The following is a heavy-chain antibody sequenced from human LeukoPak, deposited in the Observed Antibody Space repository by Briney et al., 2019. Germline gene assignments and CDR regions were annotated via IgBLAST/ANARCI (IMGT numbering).Heavy chain of an antibody. J-gene: IGHJ5*02. Sequence: ASETLSLTCTVSGGSISSYYWSWIRQPPGKGLEWIGYIYYSGSTNYNPSLKSRVTISVDTSKNQFSLKLSSVTAADTAVYYCARDPFTIAVAGTWGQGTLVTVSS. CDR1: GGSISSYY. CDR2: IYYSGST. D-gene: IGHD6-19*01. V-gene: IGHV4-59*12. CDR3: ARDPFTIAVAGT.